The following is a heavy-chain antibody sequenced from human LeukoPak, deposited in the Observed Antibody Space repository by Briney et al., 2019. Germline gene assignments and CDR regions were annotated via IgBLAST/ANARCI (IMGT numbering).Heavy chain of an antibody. J-gene: IGHJ3*02. CDR3: GKNRYSGSLSPFDI. CDR1: GFAFSSYA. CDR2: ISYDGSNK. V-gene: IGHV3-30-3*01. D-gene: IGHD1-26*01. Sequence: GRSLRLSCAASGFAFSSYAMHWVRQAPGKGLEWVAVISYDGSNKYYADSVKGRFTISRDNSKNTLYLQMNSLRAEDTAVYYCGKNRYSGSLSPFDIWGQGTMVTVSS.